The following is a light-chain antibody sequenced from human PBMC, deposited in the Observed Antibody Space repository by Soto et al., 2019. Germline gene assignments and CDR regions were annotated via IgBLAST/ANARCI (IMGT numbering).Light chain of an antibody. CDR3: QQYENLHPGVFT. CDR2: DAS. J-gene: IGKJ3*01. CDR1: QDISHY. Sequence: DIQMTQSPSSLSASVGDRVTITCQASQDISHYLNWFQQKPGKAPKLLIYDASNLETGVPSRFSASGSGTDFTFTISSLQPEDIATYYCQQYENLHPGVFTFGPGTKVDLK. V-gene: IGKV1-33*01.